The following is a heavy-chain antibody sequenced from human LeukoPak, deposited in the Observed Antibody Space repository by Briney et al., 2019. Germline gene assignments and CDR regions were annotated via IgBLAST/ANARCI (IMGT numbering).Heavy chain of an antibody. Sequence: GGSLRLSCAASGFTFSSYWMSWVRQAPGKGLEWVANIKQDGSEKYYVDSVKGRFTISRDNAKNSLYLQMNSLRAEDTAVYYCARPLRYFDWLELDCWGQGTLVTVSS. CDR1: GFTFSSYW. D-gene: IGHD3-9*01. J-gene: IGHJ4*02. V-gene: IGHV3-7*01. CDR2: IKQDGSEK. CDR3: ARPLRYFDWLELDC.